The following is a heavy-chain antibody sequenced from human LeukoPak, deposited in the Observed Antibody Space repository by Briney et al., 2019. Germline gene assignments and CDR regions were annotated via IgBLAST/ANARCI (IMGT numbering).Heavy chain of an antibody. D-gene: IGHD2-2*01. V-gene: IGHV3-48*04. CDR1: GFTFSSYS. CDR2: ISSSSSTI. CDR3: VRILSSSHAFDI. J-gene: IGHJ3*02. Sequence: GGSLRLSCAASGFTFSSYSMNWVRQAPGKGLEWVSYISSSSSTIYYADSVKGRFTISRDNAKNSLYLQMNSLRAEDTAVYYCVRILSSSHAFDIWGQGTMVTVSS.